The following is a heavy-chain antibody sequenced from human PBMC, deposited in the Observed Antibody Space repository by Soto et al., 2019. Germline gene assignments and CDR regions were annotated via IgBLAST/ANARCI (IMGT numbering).Heavy chain of an antibody. V-gene: IGHV1-18*01. Sequence: ASVTVCCKASGYSFSSYGITWVRQATGQGLEWLGWISPYNDDTKYAQRLQGRVTMTTDTSTRTAYMDIRGLRSDDTAIYYCARGGYYDSSGARNYHYYGMDVWGQGTTVTVSS. D-gene: IGHD3-22*01. CDR3: ARGGYYDSSGARNYHYYGMDV. J-gene: IGHJ6*02. CDR1: GYSFSSYG. CDR2: ISPYNDDT.